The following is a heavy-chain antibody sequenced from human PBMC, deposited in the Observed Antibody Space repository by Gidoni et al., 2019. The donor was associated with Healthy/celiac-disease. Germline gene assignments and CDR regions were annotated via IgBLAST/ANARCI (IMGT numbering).Heavy chain of an antibody. J-gene: IGHJ4*02. CDR2: ISSSSSYT. D-gene: IGHD3-10*01. Sequence: QVQLVASGGGLVKPGGSLRLSGAASGFPFSDYYMRWIRKAPGKGLEWVSYISSSSSYTNYADSVKGRFTISRDNAKNSLYLQMNSLRAEDTAVYYCARAVGTYGSGTTFDYWGQGTLVTVSS. CDR1: GFPFSDYY. CDR3: ARAVGTYGSGTTFDY. V-gene: IGHV3-11*05.